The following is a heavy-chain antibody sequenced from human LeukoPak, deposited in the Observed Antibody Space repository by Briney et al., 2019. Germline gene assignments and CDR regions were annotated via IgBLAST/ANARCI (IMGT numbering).Heavy chain of an antibody. V-gene: IGHV1-8*03. CDR3: ARGWWFDY. CDR2: MNPNSGNT. D-gene: IGHD2-15*01. Sequence: ASVKVSCKASGYTFTSYDINWVRQAPGQGLEWMGWMNPNSGNTDYAQKFQGRVTITRNTSINTAYMELSSLRSEDTAVYYCARGWWFDYWGQGTLVTVSS. CDR1: GYTFTSYD. J-gene: IGHJ4*02.